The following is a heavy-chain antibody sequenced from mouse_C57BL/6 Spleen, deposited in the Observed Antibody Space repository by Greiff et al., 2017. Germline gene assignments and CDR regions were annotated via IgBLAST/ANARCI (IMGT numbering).Heavy chain of an antibody. J-gene: IGHJ3*01. D-gene: IGHD1-1*01. CDR1: GYTFTSYW. Sequence: VQLQQPGAELVKPGASVKLSCKASGYTFTSYWMHWVKQRPGRGLEWIGRFDPNSGGTKYNEKFKSKATLTVDKSSSTAYMQLSSLTSEDSAVYYCARPYYYGSSTFAYWGQGTLVTVSA. CDR3: ARPYYYGSSTFAY. CDR2: FDPNSGGT. V-gene: IGHV1-72*01.